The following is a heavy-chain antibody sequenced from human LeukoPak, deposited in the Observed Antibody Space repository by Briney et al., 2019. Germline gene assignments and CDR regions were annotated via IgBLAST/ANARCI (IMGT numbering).Heavy chain of an antibody. D-gene: IGHD2/OR15-2a*01. J-gene: IGHJ5*02. CDR3: AGHNFGENIGFDP. CDR2: IYYAGSP. CDR1: GGSISSNTYY. V-gene: IGHV4-39*01. Sequence: SETLSLTCTVSGGSISSNTYYWGWIRQPPGKGLEWIGSIYYAGSPYYNPSLKSRVTISVDTSKNQFSLKLSSVTAADTAVYYCAGHNFGENIGFDPWGQGTLVTVSS.